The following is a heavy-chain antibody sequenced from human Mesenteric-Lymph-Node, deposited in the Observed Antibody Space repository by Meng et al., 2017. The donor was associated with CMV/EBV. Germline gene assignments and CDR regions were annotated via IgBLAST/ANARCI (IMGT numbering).Heavy chain of an antibody. CDR1: GYTFINYY. CDR2: INPNSGVT. J-gene: IGHJ4*02. Sequence: ASVKVSCKASGYTFINYYIHWVRQAPGQGLELMGLINPNSGVTDYAQKFQGRVTMTRDTSINTAYMEVSRLTSDDTAVYYCARIAGLGYCSSTTCYYDFWGQGTLVTVSS. V-gene: IGHV1-2*02. D-gene: IGHD2-2*01. CDR3: ARIAGLGYCSSTTCYYDF.